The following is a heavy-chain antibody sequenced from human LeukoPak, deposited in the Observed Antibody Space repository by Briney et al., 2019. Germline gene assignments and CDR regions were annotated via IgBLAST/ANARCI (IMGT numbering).Heavy chain of an antibody. CDR1: GGSISSYY. CDR3: ARRITMVRGVIWDY. CDR2: IYYSGST. Sequence: PSETLSLTCTVSGGSISSYYWSWIRQPPGKGLEWIGYIYYSGSTNYNPSLKSRVTISVDTSENQFSLKLSSVTAADTAVYYCARRITMVRGVIWDYWSQGTLVTVSS. D-gene: IGHD3-10*01. J-gene: IGHJ4*02. V-gene: IGHV4-59*01.